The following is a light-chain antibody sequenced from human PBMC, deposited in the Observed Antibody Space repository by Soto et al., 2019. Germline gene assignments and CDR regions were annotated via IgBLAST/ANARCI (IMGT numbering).Light chain of an antibody. CDR1: SSDVGGYNY. CDR3: SSYAGSNNLVV. V-gene: IGLV2-8*01. J-gene: IGLJ2*01. Sequence: QCVLTQPPSASGSPGQSVTISCTGTSSDVGGYNYVSWYQQHQGKAPKLMIYEVSKRPSGVPDRFSGSKSGNTASLTVSGLQAEDEVEYYCSSYAGSNNLVVFGGGTKLTVL. CDR2: EVS.